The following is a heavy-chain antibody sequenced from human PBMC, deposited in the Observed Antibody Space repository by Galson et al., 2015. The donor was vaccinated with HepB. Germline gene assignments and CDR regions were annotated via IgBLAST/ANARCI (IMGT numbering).Heavy chain of an antibody. CDR1: GGTFSSHA. CDR3: ARDPGFFDL. CDR2: IIPILDIA. J-gene: IGHJ2*01. Sequence: QSGAEVKKPGASVKVSCKASGGTFSSHAISWVRQAPGQGLEWMGRIIPILDIANHAQKFQGRVTIIADKSTSTAYMELSSLRSEDTAVYYCARDPGFFDLWGRGTLVTVSS. V-gene: IGHV1-69*04.